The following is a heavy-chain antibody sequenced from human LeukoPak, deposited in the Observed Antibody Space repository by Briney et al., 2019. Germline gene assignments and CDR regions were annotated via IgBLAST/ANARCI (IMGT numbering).Heavy chain of an antibody. J-gene: IGHJ4*02. CDR1: GITFSNYW. CDR2: INQDSSEK. D-gene: IGHD2-15*01. CDR3: VQGWRDN. V-gene: IGHV3-7*01. Sequence: GGSLRLSCAASGITFSNYWMSWVRQAPGKGLEWVANINQDSSEKYYVDSVKGRFTISRDNAKNSLYLQLNTLRPEDTAVYYCVQGWRDNWGQGTLVTVSS.